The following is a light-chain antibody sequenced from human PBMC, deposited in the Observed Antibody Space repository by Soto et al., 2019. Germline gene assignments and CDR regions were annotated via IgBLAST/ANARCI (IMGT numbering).Light chain of an antibody. Sequence: DIQMTQSQSSLSASVGDSVTITCRASQNIKTYLNWYQQKPGKAPNLLIYAASSLHSGVPSRFSGSGSGTDFTLTISRLEPEDFAVYYCQQYGSSPTTFGQWNDLRL. V-gene: IGKV1-39*01. CDR1: QNIKTY. CDR2: AAS. J-gene: IGKJ5*01. CDR3: QQYGSSPTT.